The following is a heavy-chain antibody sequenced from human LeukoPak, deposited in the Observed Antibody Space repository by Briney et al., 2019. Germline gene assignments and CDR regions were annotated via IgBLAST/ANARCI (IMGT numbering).Heavy chain of an antibody. CDR1: GGSVSSGSYY. D-gene: IGHD5/OR15-5a*01. CDR3: ARDRLGLRWSLYYYYGMDV. V-gene: IGHV4-61*01. J-gene: IGHJ6*02. Sequence: SETLSLTCTVSGGSVSSGSYYWSWIRQPPGKGLEWIVYIYYSGSTNYNPSLKSRVTISVDTSKNQFSLKLSSVTAADTAVYYCARDRLGLRWSLYYYYGMDVWGQGTTVTVSS. CDR2: IYYSGST.